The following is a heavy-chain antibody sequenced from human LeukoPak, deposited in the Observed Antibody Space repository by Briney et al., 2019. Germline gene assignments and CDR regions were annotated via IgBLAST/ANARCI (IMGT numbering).Heavy chain of an antibody. Sequence: GGSLRPSCAASGFTFSSYAMSWVRQAPGKGLEWVSAISGSGGSTYYAGSVKGRFTISRDNSKNTLYLQMNSLRAEDTAVYYCAKSLTGDRFDYWGQGTLVTVSS. V-gene: IGHV3-23*01. CDR3: AKSLTGDRFDY. D-gene: IGHD7-27*01. CDR2: ISGSGGST. CDR1: GFTFSSYA. J-gene: IGHJ4*02.